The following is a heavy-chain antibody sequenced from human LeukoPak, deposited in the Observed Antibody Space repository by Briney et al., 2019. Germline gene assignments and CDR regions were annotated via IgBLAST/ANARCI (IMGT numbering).Heavy chain of an antibody. CDR3: ARANNDFWSGYPIDY. D-gene: IGHD3-3*01. V-gene: IGHV1-18*04. J-gene: IGHJ4*02. CDR1: GYTFTSYG. CDR2: ISAYNGNT. Sequence: ASVKVSCKASGYTFTSYGISWVRQAPGQGLEWMGWISAYNGNTNYAQKLQGRVTMTTDTSTSTAYMELRSLRSDDTAVYYCARANNDFWSGYPIDYWGQGTLVTVSS.